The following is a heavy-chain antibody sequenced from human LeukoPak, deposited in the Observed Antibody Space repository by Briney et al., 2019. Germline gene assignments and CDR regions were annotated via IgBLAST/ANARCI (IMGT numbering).Heavy chain of an antibody. CDR3: ARDPALEGTEDYRDFGGVESVDAFDV. Sequence: ASVKVSCKASGGTFSSYALSWMRQAPGQGLEWMGRVIPMFDVTDYPQKFQGRVTITADTSTGTAYMELSSLTSDDTAMYYCARDPALEGTEDYRDFGGVESVDAFDVWGQGTMVTVSS. V-gene: IGHV1-69*10. CDR1: GGTFSSYA. D-gene: IGHD4-23*01. CDR2: VIPMFDVT. J-gene: IGHJ3*01.